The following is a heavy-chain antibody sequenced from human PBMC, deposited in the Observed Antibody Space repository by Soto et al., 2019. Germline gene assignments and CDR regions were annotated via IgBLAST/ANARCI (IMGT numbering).Heavy chain of an antibody. D-gene: IGHD2-15*01. CDR3: AMVPAAPHWVYYFGMDV. CDR1: GVSISSYY. CDR2: IYNTGST. V-gene: IGHV4-59*12. J-gene: IGHJ6*02. Sequence: QVQLQESGPGLVKPSETLSLTCTVSGVSISSYYWSWLRQPPGKALEWNGYIYNTGSTNYNPSLKGRVTISIDSSKNQFSLKLTSVTAADTAVYYCAMVPAAPHWVYYFGMDVWGQGTTVTVSS.